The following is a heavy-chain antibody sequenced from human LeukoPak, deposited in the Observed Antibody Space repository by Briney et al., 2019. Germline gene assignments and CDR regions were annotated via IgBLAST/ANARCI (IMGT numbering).Heavy chain of an antibody. Sequence: ASVKVSCKASGYTFTGYYMHWVRQAPGQGLEWMGWINPNSSGTNYAQKFQGRVTMTRDTSISTAYMELSRLRSDDTAVYYCARDYLRGVNSRFDYWGQGTLVTVSS. CDR1: GYTFTGYY. J-gene: IGHJ4*02. D-gene: IGHD1-1*01. CDR3: ARDYLRGVNSRFDY. V-gene: IGHV1-2*02. CDR2: INPNSSGT.